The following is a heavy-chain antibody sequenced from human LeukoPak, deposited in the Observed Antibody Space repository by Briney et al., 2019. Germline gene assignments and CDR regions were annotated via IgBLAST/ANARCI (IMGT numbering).Heavy chain of an antibody. D-gene: IGHD5-12*01. CDR2: TRNKANSYTT. V-gene: IGHV3-72*01. J-gene: IGHJ6*03. Sequence: GGSLRLSCAASGFTFSDHYMDWVRQAPGKGLEWVGRTRNKANSYTTEYAASVKGRFTISRDDSKNSLYLQMNSLKTEDTAVYYCARGTRGYSPPDYYYMDVWGKGTTVTVSS. CDR3: ARGTRGYSPPDYYYMDV. CDR1: GFTFSDHY.